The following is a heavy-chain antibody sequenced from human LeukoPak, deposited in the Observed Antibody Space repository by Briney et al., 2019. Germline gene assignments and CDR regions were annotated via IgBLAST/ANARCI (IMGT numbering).Heavy chain of an antibody. J-gene: IGHJ4*02. Sequence: GGSLTLSCAVSGFTFSSRGMQWVRQSPGKGLEWVAFISFDETNQYYADSVKGLFTISRDNSHNTLYLQMNSLRAEDTAVYYCARDSDEFFSNWLFPDYWGQGSLVIVSS. D-gene: IGHD3-22*01. CDR2: ISFDETNQ. V-gene: IGHV3-30*03. CDR3: ARDSDEFFSNWLFPDY. CDR1: GFTFSSRG.